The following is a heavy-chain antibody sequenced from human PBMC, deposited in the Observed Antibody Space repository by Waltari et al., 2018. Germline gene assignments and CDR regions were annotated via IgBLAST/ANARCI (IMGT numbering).Heavy chain of an antibody. D-gene: IGHD2-8*01. J-gene: IGHJ6*02. CDR3: ARLTRYCTNGICYPPTYGMDV. CDR1: GCSISSSSYY. CDR2: ISYRERT. Sequence: QLQLQESGPGLVRPSETLSLTCTVSGCSISSSSYYWGWIRQPPGKGLAWIGRISYRERTSYNPSLKSRVTMSVDTSNNHFSLKLTSVTAADTAVYYCARLTRYCTNGICYPPTYGMDVWGQGTTVTVSS. V-gene: IGHV4-39*01.